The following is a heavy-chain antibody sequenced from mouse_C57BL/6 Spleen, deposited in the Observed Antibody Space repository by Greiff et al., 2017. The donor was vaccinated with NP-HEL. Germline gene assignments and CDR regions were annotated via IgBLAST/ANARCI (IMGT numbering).Heavy chain of an antibody. CDR3: TRPGYYSNYYFDY. Sequence: QVQLKQSGAELVRPGASVTLSCKASGYTFTDYEMHWVKQTPVHGLEWIGAIDPETGGTAYNQKFKGKAILTADKSSSTAYMELRSLTSEDSAVYYCTRPGYYSNYYFDYWGQGTTLTVSS. V-gene: IGHV1-15*01. J-gene: IGHJ2*01. CDR2: IDPETGGT. D-gene: IGHD2-5*01. CDR1: GYTFTDYE.